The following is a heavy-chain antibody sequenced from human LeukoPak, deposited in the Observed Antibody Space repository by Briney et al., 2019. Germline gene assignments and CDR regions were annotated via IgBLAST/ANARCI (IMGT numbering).Heavy chain of an antibody. Sequence: GGSLRLSCAASGFTVSSNYMSWVRQAPGKGLEWVSVIYSGGSTYYADSVKGRFTISRDNSKNTLYLQMNSLRAEDTAVYYCAREGLYVPYFDYWGQGTLVTVSS. CDR3: AREGLYVPYFDY. J-gene: IGHJ4*02. CDR1: GFTVSSNY. D-gene: IGHD3-16*01. CDR2: IYSGGST. V-gene: IGHV3-53*01.